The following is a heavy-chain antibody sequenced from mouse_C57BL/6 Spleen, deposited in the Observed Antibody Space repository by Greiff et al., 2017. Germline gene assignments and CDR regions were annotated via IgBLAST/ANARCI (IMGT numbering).Heavy chain of an antibody. Sequence: VQLQQPGAELVKPGASVKLSCKASGYTFTSYWMHWVKQRPGQGLEWIGMIHPNSGSTNYNEKFKSKATLTVAKSSSTAYMQLSSLTAEDAAVYYCARSGGFYWYFDVWGTGTTVTVSA. J-gene: IGHJ1*03. D-gene: IGHD3-1*01. CDR2: IHPNSGST. V-gene: IGHV1-64*01. CDR1: GYTFTSYW. CDR3: ARSGGFYWYFDV.